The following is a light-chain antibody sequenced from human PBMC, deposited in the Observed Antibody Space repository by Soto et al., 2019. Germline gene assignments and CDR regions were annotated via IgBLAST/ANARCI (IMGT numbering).Light chain of an antibody. CDR2: AAS. CDR3: QQLNTCPIT. CDR1: QGISSY. V-gene: IGKV1-9*01. Sequence: DIQLTQSPSFLSASVGDRVTVTCRASQGISSYLAWYQQKPGKAPELLIYAASTLQSGVPSRFSGSGSGTEFTLTISSLQPEDFATYYCQQLNTCPITFGQGTRLEIK. J-gene: IGKJ5*01.